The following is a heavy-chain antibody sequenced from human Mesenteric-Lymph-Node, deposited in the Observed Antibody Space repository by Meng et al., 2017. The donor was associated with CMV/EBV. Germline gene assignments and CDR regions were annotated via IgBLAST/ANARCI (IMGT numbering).Heavy chain of an antibody. D-gene: IGHD4-17*01. CDR3: AKDMYGRLLDAFDI. CDR2: ITGSSDDT. Sequence: GESLKISCAAPGFTFSAYVMSWVRQAPGEGLEWVSAITGSSDDTYYGDSVKGRFTISRDNSKSTLYLQMNSLRTEDTAVYYCAKDMYGRLLDAFDIWGQGTLVTVSS. CDR1: GFTFSAYV. V-gene: IGHV3-23*01. J-gene: IGHJ4*02.